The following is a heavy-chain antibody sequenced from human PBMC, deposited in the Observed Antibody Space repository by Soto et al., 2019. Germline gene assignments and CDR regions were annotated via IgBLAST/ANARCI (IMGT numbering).Heavy chain of an antibody. D-gene: IGHD6-19*01. CDR1: GGSISSSNW. CDR2: IYHSGST. J-gene: IGHJ4*02. V-gene: IGHV4-4*02. CDR3: ARVSVAGTRFDY. Sequence: QVQLQESGPGLVKPSGTLSLTCAVSGGSISSSNWWSWVRQPPGKGLEWIGEIYHSGSTTYNPSLKSGVTISVDKSNNQFSLKLSSVTAADTAVYYCARVSVAGTRFDYWGQGTLVTVSS.